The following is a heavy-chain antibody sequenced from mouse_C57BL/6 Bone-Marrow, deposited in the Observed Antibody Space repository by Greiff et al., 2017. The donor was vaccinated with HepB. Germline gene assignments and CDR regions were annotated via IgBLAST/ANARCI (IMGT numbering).Heavy chain of an antibody. Sequence: VQRVESGPELVKPGASVKISCKASGYAFSSSWMNWVKQRPGKGLEWIGRIYPGDGDTNYNGKFKGKATLTADKSSSTAYMQLSSLTSEDSAVYFCARIYAMDYWGQGTSVTVSS. CDR1: GYAFSSSW. V-gene: IGHV1-82*01. CDR3: ARIYAMDY. J-gene: IGHJ4*01. CDR2: IYPGDGDT.